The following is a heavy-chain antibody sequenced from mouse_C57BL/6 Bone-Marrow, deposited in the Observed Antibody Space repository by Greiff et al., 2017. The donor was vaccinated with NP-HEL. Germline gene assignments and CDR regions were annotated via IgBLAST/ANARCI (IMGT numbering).Heavy chain of an antibody. CDR1: GYSFTGYY. Sequence: VQLQQPGPELVKPGASVKISCKASGYSFTGYYMNWVKQSPEKSLEWIGELNPSTGGTTYTQKFKAKATLTVDTSSSTAYMKLKSLTSEDSAVYYCASFGTTVVARYFDVWGRGTTVTVSS. V-gene: IGHV1-42*01. J-gene: IGHJ1*03. CDR2: LNPSTGGT. CDR3: ASFGTTVVARYFDV. D-gene: IGHD1-1*01.